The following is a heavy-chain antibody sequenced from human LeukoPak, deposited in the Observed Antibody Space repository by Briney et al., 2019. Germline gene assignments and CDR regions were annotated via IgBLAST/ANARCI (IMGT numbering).Heavy chain of an antibody. Sequence: PGGSLRLSCAASGFTFSSYWMHWVRQAPGKGLVWVSRINSDGSSTSYADSVQGRFTISRDNAKNTLYLQMNSLRAEDTAVYYCAREPSPYYYDSSGYSSWGQGTLVTVSS. D-gene: IGHD3-22*01. CDR2: INSDGSST. CDR3: AREPSPYYYDSSGYSS. V-gene: IGHV3-74*01. CDR1: GFTFSSYW. J-gene: IGHJ5*02.